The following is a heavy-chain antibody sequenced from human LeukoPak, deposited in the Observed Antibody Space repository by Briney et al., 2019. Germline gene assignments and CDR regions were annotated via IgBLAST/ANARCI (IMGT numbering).Heavy chain of an antibody. V-gene: IGHV3-23*01. CDR2: ISGSGGST. J-gene: IGHJ4*02. CDR3: AKETYYYDSSGYYSN. D-gene: IGHD3-22*01. CDR1: GFTFSSYA. Sequence: GGSLRLSCAASGFTFSSYAMSWVRQAPGKGLEWVPAISGSGGSTYYADSVKGRFTISRDNSKNTLYLQMNSLRAEDTAVYYCAKETYYYDSSGYYSNWGQGTLVTVSS.